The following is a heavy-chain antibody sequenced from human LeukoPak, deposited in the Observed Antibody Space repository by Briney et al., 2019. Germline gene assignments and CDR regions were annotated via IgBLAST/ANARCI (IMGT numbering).Heavy chain of an antibody. Sequence: GGSLRLSCAGSGFPFSGYSMDWVRQTPGKGLEWVSSMSNRSGFTYYAESVKGRFTVSRDNSKNSLYLQMNSLRAEDTAWYYCAVEGYSYDSSGSGAFDIWGQGTMVTVSS. CDR1: GFPFSGYS. CDR2: MSNRSGFT. D-gene: IGHD3-22*01. J-gene: IGHJ3*02. CDR3: AVEGYSYDSSGSGAFDI. V-gene: IGHV3-21*01.